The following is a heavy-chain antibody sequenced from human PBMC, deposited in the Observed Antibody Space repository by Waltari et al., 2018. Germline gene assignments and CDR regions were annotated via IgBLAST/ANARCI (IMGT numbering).Heavy chain of an antibody. CDR2: MNPNSGNT. J-gene: IGHJ4*02. CDR3: ARGSTTVTTAPPFDY. Sequence: QVQLVQSGAEVKKPGASVKVSCKASGYTFTSYDINWVRQATGQGLEWMGWMNPNSGNTGYAQKFQCRVTITADESTSTAYMELSSLRSEDTAVYYCARGSTTVTTAPPFDYWGQGTLVTVSS. V-gene: IGHV1-8*03. CDR1: GYTFTSYD. D-gene: IGHD4-17*01.